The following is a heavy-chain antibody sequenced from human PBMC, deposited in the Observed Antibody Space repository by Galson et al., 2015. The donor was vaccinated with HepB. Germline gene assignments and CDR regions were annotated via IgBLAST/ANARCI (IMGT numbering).Heavy chain of an antibody. Sequence: SLRLSCAASGFTFSSYWMSWVRQAPGKGLEWVANIKQDGSEKYYVDSVKGRFTISRDNAKNSLYLQMNSLRAEDTAVYYCARAQGGGSYVAEAGYFDYWGQGTLVTVSS. J-gene: IGHJ4*02. CDR2: IKQDGSEK. CDR1: GFTFSSYW. V-gene: IGHV3-7*03. D-gene: IGHD1-26*01. CDR3: ARAQGGGSYVAEAGYFDY.